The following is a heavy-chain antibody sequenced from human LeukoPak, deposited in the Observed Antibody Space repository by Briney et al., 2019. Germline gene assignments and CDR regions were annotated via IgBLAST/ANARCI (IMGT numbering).Heavy chain of an antibody. J-gene: IGHJ4*02. D-gene: IGHD2-8*01. CDR1: GYTFTVYY. V-gene: IGHV1-2*02. Sequence: ASVTVSCKASGYTFTVYYMHWVRQAPGQGLEWMGWINPNSGGTNYAQKFQGRVTMTRDTSISTAYMELSRLRSDDTAVYYCARVDLGYCTNGVCYDLDYWGQGTLVTVSS. CDR3: ARVDLGYCTNGVCYDLDY. CDR2: INPNSGGT.